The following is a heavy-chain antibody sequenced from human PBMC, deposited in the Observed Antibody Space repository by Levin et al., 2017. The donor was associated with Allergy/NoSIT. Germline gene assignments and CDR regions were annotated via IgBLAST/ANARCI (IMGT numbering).Heavy chain of an antibody. Sequence: GGSLRLSCAASGFTFSSYCMSWVRQAPGKGLELVANIKQDGSEKYYVDSVKGRFTISRDNAKNSLYLQMNSLRAEDTAVYYWARDRHSSSGYQFGGGYYFDYWGQGTLVTVSS. CDR1: GFTFSSYC. CDR3: ARDRHSSSGYQFGGGYYFDY. J-gene: IGHJ4*02. D-gene: IGHD6-13*01. V-gene: IGHV3-7*01. CDR2: IKQDGSEK.